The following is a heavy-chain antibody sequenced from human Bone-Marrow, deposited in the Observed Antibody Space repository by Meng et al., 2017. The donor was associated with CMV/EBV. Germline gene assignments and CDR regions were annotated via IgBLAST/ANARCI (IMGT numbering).Heavy chain of an antibody. Sequence: VQLGESGGEVKGPGASVKVSFKASGYTFTHYPIHWVRQAPGQRLGWMGWINGGNGNTRYSQKFQGRVTITRDTSATTAYMELGRVGSDDTAVEYCARIPRGYFDLWGRGTLVTVSS. CDR3: ARIPRGYFDL. V-gene: IGHV1-3*01. CDR2: INGGNGNT. J-gene: IGHJ2*01. CDR1: GYTFTHYP.